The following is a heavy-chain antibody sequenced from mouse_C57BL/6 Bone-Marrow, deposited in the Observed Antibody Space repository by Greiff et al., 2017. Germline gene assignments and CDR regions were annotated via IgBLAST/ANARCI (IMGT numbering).Heavy chain of an antibody. Sequence: EVKLMESGGDLVKPGGSLKLSCAASGFTFSSYGMSWVRQTPDKRLEWVATISSGGSYTYYPDSVKGRFTISRDNAKNTLYLQMSSLKSEDTAMYYCARHWIYDDYYGDYWGQGTTLTVSS. CDR1: GFTFSSYG. D-gene: IGHD2-3*01. CDR3: ARHWIYDDYYGDY. CDR2: ISSGGSYT. V-gene: IGHV5-6*01. J-gene: IGHJ2*01.